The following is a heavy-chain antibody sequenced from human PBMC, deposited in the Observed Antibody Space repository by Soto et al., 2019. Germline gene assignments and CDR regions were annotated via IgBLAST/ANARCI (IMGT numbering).Heavy chain of an antibody. D-gene: IGHD6-6*01. CDR2: ISYDGSNK. J-gene: IGHJ4*02. CDR1: GFTFSSYG. CDR3: AKDTSIAARNADY. V-gene: IGHV3-30*18. Sequence: GGSLRLSCAASGFTFSSYGMHWVRQAPDKGLEWVAVISYDGSNKYYADSVKGRFTISRDNSKNTLYLQMNSLRAEDTAVYYCAKDTSIAARNADYWGQGTLVTVSS.